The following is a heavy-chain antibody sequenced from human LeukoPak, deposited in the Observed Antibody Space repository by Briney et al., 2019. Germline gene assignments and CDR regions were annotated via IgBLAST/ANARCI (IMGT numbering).Heavy chain of an antibody. CDR3: ARVLSGSWDWFDP. V-gene: IGHV3-74*01. CDR1: GFIFSRYW. CDR2: INPDGSTT. J-gene: IGHJ5*02. Sequence: PGGSLRLSCAASGFIFSRYWIHWVRQAPGKGLEWVSRINPDGSTTTYADSVKGRFTISRDNAKNTVYLQMNSLRAEDTAVYYCARVLSGSWDWFDPWGQGTLVTVSS. D-gene: IGHD3-22*01.